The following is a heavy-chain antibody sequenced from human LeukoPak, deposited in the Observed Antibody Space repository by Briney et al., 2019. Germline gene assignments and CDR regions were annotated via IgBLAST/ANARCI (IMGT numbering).Heavy chain of an antibody. CDR1: GFTFSNYA. D-gene: IGHD6-19*01. V-gene: IGHV3-23*01. Sequence: TGGSLRLSCAASGFTFSNYAMNWVRQAPGKGLEWVSSITCSGTYYADSVKGRFTISRDNSRNTLFVQMNSLRVEDTAVYYCAKGGWFDNWGQGTLVTVSS. CDR2: ITCSGT. J-gene: IGHJ4*02. CDR3: AKGGWFDN.